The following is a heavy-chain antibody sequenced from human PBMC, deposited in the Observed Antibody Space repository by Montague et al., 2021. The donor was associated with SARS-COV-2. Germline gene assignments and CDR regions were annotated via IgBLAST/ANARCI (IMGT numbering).Heavy chain of an antibody. V-gene: IGHV3-7*01. CDR1: GFTFSSYW. J-gene: IGHJ6*02. CDR3: ARDSFWSGYYTDYYGMDV. Sequence: SLRLSCAASGFTFSSYWMSWVCQAPGKGLEWVANIKQDGSEKYYVDSVKGRFTISRDNAKNSLYLQMNSLRAEDTAVYYCARDSFWSGYYTDYYGMDVWGQGTTVTVSS. CDR2: IKQDGSEK. D-gene: IGHD3-3*01.